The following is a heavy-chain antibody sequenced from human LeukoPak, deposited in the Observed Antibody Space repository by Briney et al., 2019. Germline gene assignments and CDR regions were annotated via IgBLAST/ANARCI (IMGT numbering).Heavy chain of an antibody. Sequence: SETLSLTCAVYGGSFSTYSWSWIRQPPGKGLEWIGEINHSGSTNYNPSLKSRVTISVDTSKNQFSLKLSSVTAADTAVYYCARGEVSVLWFGELSGAFDIWGQGTMVTVSS. CDR3: ARGEVSVLWFGELSGAFDI. D-gene: IGHD3-10*01. J-gene: IGHJ3*02. V-gene: IGHV4-34*01. CDR2: INHSGST. CDR1: GGSFSTYS.